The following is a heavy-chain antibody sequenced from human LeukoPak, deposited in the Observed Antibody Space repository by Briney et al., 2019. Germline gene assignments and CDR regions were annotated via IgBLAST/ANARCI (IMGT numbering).Heavy chain of an antibody. CDR1: GYTFTGYY. CDR3: ARTVWLAAADNWFDP. D-gene: IGHD6-13*01. J-gene: IGHJ5*02. Sequence: ASVKVSCKTSGYTFTGYYMHWVRQAPAQGLEWVGRIDPNSGGTDYAQKFQGRVTMTRDTSISTASMELSRVRFGDTAVYSVARTVWLAAADNWFDPGGQGTLLTVSS. CDR2: IDPNSGGT. V-gene: IGHV1-2*06.